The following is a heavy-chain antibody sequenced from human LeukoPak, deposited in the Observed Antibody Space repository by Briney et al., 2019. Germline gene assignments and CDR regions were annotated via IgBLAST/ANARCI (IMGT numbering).Heavy chain of an antibody. CDR3: ATPRRLSYSSSLEALDY. CDR1: GFTFSSYS. CDR2: ISSSSSYI. J-gene: IGHJ4*02. V-gene: IGHV3-21*04. D-gene: IGHD6-13*01. Sequence: PGGSLRLSCAASGFTFSSYSMNWVRQAPGKGLEWVSSISSSSSYIYYADSVKGRFTISRDNAKNSLYLQMNSLRAEDTAVYYCATPRRLSYSSSLEALDYWGQGTLVTVSS.